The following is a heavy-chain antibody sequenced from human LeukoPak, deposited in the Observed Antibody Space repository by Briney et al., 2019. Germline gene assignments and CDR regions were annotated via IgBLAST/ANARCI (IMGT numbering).Heavy chain of an antibody. CDR1: GGSMRDNY. D-gene: IGHD6-6*01. CDR3: ASFEYRSSAAFDF. CDR2: VYSSGST. Sequence: SETLSLTCTVSGGSMRDNYWSWVRQPAGKGLEWIGRVYSSGSTTYNPSLKSRVTMSVDTSKNQFSLNLTSVTAADTGVYYCASFEYRSSAAFDFWGQGTMVTVSS. J-gene: IGHJ3*01. V-gene: IGHV4-4*07.